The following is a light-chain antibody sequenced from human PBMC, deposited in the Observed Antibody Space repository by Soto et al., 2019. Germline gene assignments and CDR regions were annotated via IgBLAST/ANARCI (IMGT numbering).Light chain of an antibody. J-gene: IGLJ3*02. V-gene: IGLV2-23*02. Sequence: QSALTQPASVSGSPGQSITISCTGTSSDVGNYNLVSWYQQHPGKAPKVMIYEVSKRPSGVSNRLSGSKSGNTASLTISGLQAEDDADYYCCSYARSDTWVFGGGTKLTVL. CDR1: SSDVGNYNL. CDR3: CSYARSDTWV. CDR2: EVS.